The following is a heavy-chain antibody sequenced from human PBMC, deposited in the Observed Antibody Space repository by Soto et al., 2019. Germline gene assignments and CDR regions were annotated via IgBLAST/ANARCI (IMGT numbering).Heavy chain of an antibody. J-gene: IGHJ6*02. CDR2: MNPNSGNT. V-gene: IGHV1-8*01. D-gene: IGHD3-3*01. Sequence: GASVKVSCKASGYTFTSYDINWVRQATGQGLEWMGWMNPNSGNTGYAQKFQGRVTMTRNTSISTAYMELSSLRSEDTAVYYCARGRTSSYYDFWSGYYYYYGMDVWG. CDR1: GYTFTSYD. CDR3: ARGRTSSYYDFWSGYYYYYGMDV.